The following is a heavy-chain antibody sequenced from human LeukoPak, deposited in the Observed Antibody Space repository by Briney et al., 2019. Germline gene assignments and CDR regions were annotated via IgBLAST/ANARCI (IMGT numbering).Heavy chain of an antibody. V-gene: IGHV3-23*01. CDR2: ISGSGGST. CDR3: AKDPKKPKYCSGGSCPTPPLGY. D-gene: IGHD2-15*01. CDR1: GFTFSSYA. Sequence: GGSLRLSCAASGFTFSSYAMSWVRQAPGKGLEWVSAISGSGGSTYYADSVKGRFTISRDNSKNTLYLQMNSLRAEDTAVYYCAKDPKKPKYCSGGSCPTPPLGYWGQGTLVTVSS. J-gene: IGHJ4*02.